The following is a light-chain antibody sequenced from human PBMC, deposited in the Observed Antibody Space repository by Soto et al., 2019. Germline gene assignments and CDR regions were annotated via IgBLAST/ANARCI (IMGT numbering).Light chain of an antibody. CDR1: SSNIGENY. J-gene: IGLJ3*02. CDR2: DNN. CDR3: KTWDTSLSAGV. V-gene: IGLV1-51*01. Sequence: QSVLTQPPSVSAAPGQKVTISCSGSSSNIGENYVSWYQQLPGTAPRLLIYDNNKRPSGIPDRFSGSKSGTSATLGITGLQTGDEADYYCKTWDTSLSAGVFGGGTKLTVL.